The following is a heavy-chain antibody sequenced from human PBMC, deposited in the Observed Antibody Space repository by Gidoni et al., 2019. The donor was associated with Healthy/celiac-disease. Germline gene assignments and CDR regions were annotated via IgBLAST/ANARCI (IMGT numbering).Heavy chain of an antibody. J-gene: IGHJ4*02. CDR2: IYYSGST. D-gene: IGHD3-22*01. V-gene: IGHV4-59*01. CDR1: GGSISSYY. Sequence: QVQLQESGPGLVKPSETLSLTCTVSGGSISSYYWSWIRQPPGKGLEWIGYIYYSGSTNYNPSLKSRVTISVDTSKNQFSLKLSSVTAADTAVYYCARAESSYDSSGYYGDYFDYWGQGTLVTVSS. CDR3: ARAESSYDSSGYYGDYFDY.